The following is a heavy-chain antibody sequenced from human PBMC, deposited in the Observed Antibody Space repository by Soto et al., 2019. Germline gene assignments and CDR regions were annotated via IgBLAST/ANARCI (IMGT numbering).Heavy chain of an antibody. D-gene: IGHD3-3*01. J-gene: IGHJ4*02. V-gene: IGHV4-59*08. CDR2: IYYSGST. CDR1: GGSIGSYY. Sequence: QVQLQESGPGLVKPSETLSLTCSVSGGSIGSYYWSWIRQPPGKGLEWIGYIYYSGSTNYNPSLKSRVTISVDTSKNQFSLKLSSVTAADTAVYYCARGGWRQIDYWGQGTLSPSPQ. CDR3: ARGGWRQIDY.